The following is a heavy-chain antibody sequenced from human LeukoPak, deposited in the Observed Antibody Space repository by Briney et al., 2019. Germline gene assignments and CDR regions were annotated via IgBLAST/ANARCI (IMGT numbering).Heavy chain of an antibody. CDR2: INHSGST. CDR1: GGSFSGYF. J-gene: IGHJ5*02. D-gene: IGHD2-15*01. CDR3: ARLGESSSGVQIDDCSGGSCLGS. Sequence: KPSETLSLTCAAYGGSFSGYFWSWIRQPPGKGLEWIGEINHSGSTNYNPSPKSRVTISVDTSKNQFSLKLYSVTAADTAVYYCARLGESSSGVQIDDCSGGSCLGSWGQGTLVTVSS. V-gene: IGHV4-34*01.